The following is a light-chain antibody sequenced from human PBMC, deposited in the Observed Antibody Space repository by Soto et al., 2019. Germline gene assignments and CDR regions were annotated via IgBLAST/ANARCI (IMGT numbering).Light chain of an antibody. J-gene: IGKJ1*01. CDR2: GAS. V-gene: IGKV3-20*01. Sequence: EIVLTQSPGTLSLSPGERATLSCRASQSVSSSYLAWYQQKPGQAPRLLFYGASSRATGIADRFSGSGSGTGFTLAISRLEPEDFAVYYCQQYGDSPWTFGQGTKVEI. CDR3: QQYGDSPWT. CDR1: QSVSSSY.